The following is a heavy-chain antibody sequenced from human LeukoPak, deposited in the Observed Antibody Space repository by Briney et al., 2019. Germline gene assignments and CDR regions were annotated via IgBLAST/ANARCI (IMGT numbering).Heavy chain of an antibody. CDR1: GFTFSGYS. D-gene: IGHD3-10*01. CDR2: MKTDGTRI. J-gene: IGHJ4*02. V-gene: IGHV3-74*01. Sequence: PGGSLRLSCTASGFTFSGYSMYWVRQGPGKGPVWVSRMKTDGTRIEYADSVKGRFTISRDNAKNTLFLQMSSLRVEDSAVYYCARGADHGGSYYPDWGQGTRVTVSS. CDR3: ARGADHGGSYYPD.